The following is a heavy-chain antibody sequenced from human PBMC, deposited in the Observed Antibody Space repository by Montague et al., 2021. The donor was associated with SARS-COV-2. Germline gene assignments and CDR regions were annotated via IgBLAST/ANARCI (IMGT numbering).Heavy chain of an antibody. D-gene: IGHD2-2*02. CDR2: INHSGSA. V-gene: IGHV4-34*01. J-gene: IGHJ5*02. CDR1: GGSFSGYY. CDR3: ASLTLGYCSSTSCYSDWFDP. Sequence: SETLSLTCAVYGGSFSGYYWSWIRQPPGKGLEWIGGINHSGSANYNPSLKSRVTISVDTSKNQFSLKLSSVTAADTDVYYCASLTLGYCSSTSCYSDWFDPWGQGTRVTFSS.